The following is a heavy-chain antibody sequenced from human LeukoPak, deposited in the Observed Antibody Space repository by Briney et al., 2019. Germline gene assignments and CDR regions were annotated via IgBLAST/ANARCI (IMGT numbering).Heavy chain of an antibody. CDR1: GFTFSNYG. Sequence: GGSLRLSCAASGFTFSNYGIHWVRQAPGKGLEWVAVISFDGSKKYYADSVKGRFTISRDNSKNTLYLQMNSLRPEDTAVYYCAREYRGSRRSDAFDIWGQGTMVTVSS. V-gene: IGHV3-30*03. CDR2: ISFDGSKK. D-gene: IGHD3-10*01. CDR3: AREYRGSRRSDAFDI. J-gene: IGHJ3*02.